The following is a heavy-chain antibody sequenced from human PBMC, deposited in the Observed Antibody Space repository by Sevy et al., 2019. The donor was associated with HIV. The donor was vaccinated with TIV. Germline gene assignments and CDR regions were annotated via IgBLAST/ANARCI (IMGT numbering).Heavy chain of an antibody. CDR1: GYTFTGYY. V-gene: IGHV1-2*05. Sequence: ASVKVSCKASGYTFTGYYMHWVRQAPGQGLEWMGRINPNSGGTNYAQKFQGRVTMTRDTSISTAYMELSRLRSDDTVVYYCARVQYYYDSLDPWGQGTLVTVSS. J-gene: IGHJ5*02. CDR3: ARVQYYYDSLDP. D-gene: IGHD3-22*01. CDR2: INPNSGGT.